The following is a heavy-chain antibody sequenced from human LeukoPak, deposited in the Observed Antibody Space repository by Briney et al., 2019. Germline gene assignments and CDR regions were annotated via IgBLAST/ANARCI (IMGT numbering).Heavy chain of an antibody. V-gene: IGHV3-48*04. CDR2: ITSSSSTI. D-gene: IGHD3-10*01. CDR1: GFTFTSYS. Sequence: AGGSLRLSCAASGFTFTSYSVNWVRQAPGKGLEWVSYITSSSSTIYYADSVKGRFTISRDNAKNSLYLQMNSLRAEDTAVYYCARYGSGSYYKTFDYWGQGTLVTVSS. J-gene: IGHJ4*02. CDR3: ARYGSGSYYKTFDY.